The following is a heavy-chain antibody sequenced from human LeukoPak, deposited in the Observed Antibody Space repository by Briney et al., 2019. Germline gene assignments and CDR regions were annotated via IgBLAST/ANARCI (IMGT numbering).Heavy chain of an antibody. CDR2: IYYSGSF. D-gene: IGHD5-18*01. CDR1: GGSISSYY. J-gene: IGHJ4*02. Sequence: SETLSLTCTVSGGSISSYYWSWIRQPPGKGLEWIGYIYYSGSFNYNPSLKSRVTISADTSKKQFSMKLSSVTAADTAVYYCARSPDGYRYTYFDYWGRGTLVTVSS. CDR3: ARSPDGYRYTYFDY. V-gene: IGHV4-59*01.